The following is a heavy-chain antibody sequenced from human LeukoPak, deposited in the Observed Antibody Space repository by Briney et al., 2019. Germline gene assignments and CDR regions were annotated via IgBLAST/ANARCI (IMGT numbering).Heavy chain of an antibody. V-gene: IGHV4-39*01. Sequence: SETLSLTCLFSGGSIMITSDSGSGIRQPPGKGLEWIGSIYYSGSTYYNPSLKSRVTISVDTSKQQFSLKLSSVATADTAVYYCGRRFRGPDYWGQGTLVTVSS. D-gene: IGHD3-10*01. J-gene: IGHJ4*02. CDR3: GRRFRGPDY. CDR2: IYYSGST. CDR1: GGSIMITSDS.